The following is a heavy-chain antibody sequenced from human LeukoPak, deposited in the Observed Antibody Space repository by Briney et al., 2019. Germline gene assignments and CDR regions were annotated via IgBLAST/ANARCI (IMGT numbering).Heavy chain of an antibody. V-gene: IGHV4-34*01. CDR3: ARSQFYGSGSYQGRWFDP. J-gene: IGHJ5*02. D-gene: IGHD3-10*01. CDR2: INHSGST. CDR1: GGSFSGYY. Sequence: SETLSLTCAVYGGSFSGYYWSWIRQPPGKGLEWIGEINHSGSTNYNPSLKSRVTISVDTSKNQFSLKLSSVTAADTAVYYCARSQFYGSGSYQGRWFDPWGQGTLVTVSS.